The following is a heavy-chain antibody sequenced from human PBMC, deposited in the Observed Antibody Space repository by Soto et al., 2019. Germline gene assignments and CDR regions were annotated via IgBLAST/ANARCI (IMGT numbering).Heavy chain of an antibody. CDR2: VNGDSGNT. V-gene: IGHV1-18*01. Sequence: QVHLVQSGGEVKKPGASVKISCQTSGYTFSNYGITWVRQAPGQGLEWVGWVNGDSGNTNYAQNLEGRVTMTTDASTATADMELRNLRSDDTATYYCARGTGLNDGSDLWGQGTVVTFSS. CDR3: ARGTGLNDGSDL. J-gene: IGHJ3*01. CDR1: GYTFSNYG.